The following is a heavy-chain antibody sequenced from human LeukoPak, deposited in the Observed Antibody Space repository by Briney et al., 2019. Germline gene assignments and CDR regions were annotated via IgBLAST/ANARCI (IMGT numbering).Heavy chain of an antibody. CDR2: INWNGGST. CDR1: GFTFSNAW. Sequence: GGSLRLSCAASGFTFSNAWMSWVRQAPGKGLEWVSGINWNGGSTGYADSVKGRFTISRDNAKNSLYLQMNSLRAEDTALYYCARGGSGSYFLDYWGQGTLVTVSS. J-gene: IGHJ4*02. V-gene: IGHV3-20*04. D-gene: IGHD1-26*01. CDR3: ARGGSGSYFLDY.